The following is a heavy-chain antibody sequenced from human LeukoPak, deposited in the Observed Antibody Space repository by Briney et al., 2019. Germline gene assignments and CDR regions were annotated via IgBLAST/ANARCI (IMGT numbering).Heavy chain of an antibody. CDR2: FSYVGSTQ. V-gene: IGHV3-30-3*01. CDR1: GFTLSAYA. D-gene: IGHD5-12*01. J-gene: IGHJ4*02. Sequence: PGGSLRLSCADSGFTLSAYAMHWVRPAPGKGLEWVVLFSYVGSTQRYADSVKGRFTISRDNSKNSLYLQMNSLRTEDTAVYYCAIAQYEFIGCDYRFDYFGQGTLVTVSS. CDR3: AIAQYEFIGCDYRFDY.